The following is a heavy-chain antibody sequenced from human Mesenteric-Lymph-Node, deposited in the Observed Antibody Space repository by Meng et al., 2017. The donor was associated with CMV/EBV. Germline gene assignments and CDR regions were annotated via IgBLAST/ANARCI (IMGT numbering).Heavy chain of an antibody. V-gene: IGHV1-69*02. CDR3: AGGIAAAGSRWFDP. J-gene: IGHJ5*02. CDR1: GGTFSSYP. D-gene: IGHD6-13*01. Sequence: QVQLVQSGAEVKKPGSPVKVSCKASGGTFSSYPISWVRQAPGQGLEWMGRIIPILGIANYAQKFQGRVTITADKSTSTAYMELSSLRSEDTAVYYCAGGIAAAGSRWFDPWGQGTLVTVSS. CDR2: IIPILGIA.